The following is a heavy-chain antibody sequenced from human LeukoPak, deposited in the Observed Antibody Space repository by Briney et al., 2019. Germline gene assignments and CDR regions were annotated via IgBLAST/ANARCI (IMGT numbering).Heavy chain of an antibody. D-gene: IGHD2-2*01. Sequence: SQTLSLTCAVSGGSISSGGYSWSWIRQPPGKGLEWIGYIYHSGSTYYNPSLKSRVTISVDRSKNQFSLKLSSVTAADTAVYYCARVSLYCSRTSCRGNYFDYWGQGTLVTVSS. V-gene: IGHV4-30-2*01. CDR2: IYHSGST. CDR3: ARVSLYCSRTSCRGNYFDY. CDR1: GGSISSGGYS. J-gene: IGHJ4*02.